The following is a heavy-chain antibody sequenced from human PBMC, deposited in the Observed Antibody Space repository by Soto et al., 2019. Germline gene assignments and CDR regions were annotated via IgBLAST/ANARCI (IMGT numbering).Heavy chain of an antibody. Sequence: PSETLSLTCTVSGGSISSYYWSWIRQPPGKGLEWIGYIYYSGSTNYNPSLKSRVTISVDTSKNQFSLKLSSVTAADTAVYYCARDYGDSNYYGMDVWGQGTTVTVSS. D-gene: IGHD4-17*01. CDR2: IYYSGST. CDR1: GGSISSYY. J-gene: IGHJ6*02. V-gene: IGHV4-59*01. CDR3: ARDYGDSNYYGMDV.